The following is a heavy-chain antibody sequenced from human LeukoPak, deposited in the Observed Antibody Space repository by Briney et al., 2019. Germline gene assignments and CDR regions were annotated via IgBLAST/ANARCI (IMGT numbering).Heavy chain of an antibody. CDR2: ISSSSSYI. V-gene: IGHV3-21*01. J-gene: IGHJ5*02. CDR3: ARDLNPRYFVWTSSAWFDP. CDR1: GVTFSRYS. Sequence: PGGSLRLSCAPSGVTFSRYSMNWVRQAPGEGREWVSSISSSSSYIYHAHPVKVRFPISRANATNSLYLQMNRLRAEDTAVYYCARDLNPRYFVWTSSAWFDPWGQGTLVTVSS. D-gene: IGHD3-9*01.